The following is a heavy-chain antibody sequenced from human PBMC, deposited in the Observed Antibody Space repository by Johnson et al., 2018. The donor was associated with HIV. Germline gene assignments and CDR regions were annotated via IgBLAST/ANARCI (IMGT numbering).Heavy chain of an antibody. V-gene: IGHV3-7*01. CDR1: GFTFSSYW. Sequence: VQLVESGGGLVQPGGSLRLSCAASGFTFSSYWMTWVRQAPGKGLEWVANIKQDGSEKNYLDSVKGRFTISRDNAKNALFLHMNSLRVEDTAVYYCAREGVWWGAFDIWGQGTMVTVSS. J-gene: IGHJ3*02. CDR2: IKQDGSEK. CDR3: AREGVWWGAFDI. D-gene: IGHD2-21*01.